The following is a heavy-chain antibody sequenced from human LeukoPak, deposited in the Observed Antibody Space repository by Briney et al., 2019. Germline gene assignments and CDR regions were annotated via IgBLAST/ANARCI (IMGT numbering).Heavy chain of an antibody. CDR1: GFTFSSYS. CDR3: ARDSRWGADPFDAFDI. J-gene: IGHJ3*02. V-gene: IGHV3-21*01. D-gene: IGHD3-16*01. Sequence: GGSLRLSCAASGFTFSSYSMNWVRQAPGKGLEWVSSISSSSSYIYYADSVKGRFTISRDNAKNSLYLQMNSLRAEDTAVYYCARDSRWGADPFDAFDIWGQGTMVTVSS. CDR2: ISSSSSYI.